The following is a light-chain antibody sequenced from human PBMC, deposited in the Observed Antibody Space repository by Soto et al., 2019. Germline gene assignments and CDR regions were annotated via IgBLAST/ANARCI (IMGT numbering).Light chain of an antibody. V-gene: IGKV1-5*03. J-gene: IGKJ1*01. CDR3: QQYDTAWT. Sequence: DIQMTQSPSTLSGSVGDRVTITCRASQSISNWLAWYQQKPGKAPKLLIYTASNLEGGVPSRFSGSGSGTEFTLTISSLQPDDFATYYCQQYDTAWTFGQGTKVDIK. CDR2: TAS. CDR1: QSISNW.